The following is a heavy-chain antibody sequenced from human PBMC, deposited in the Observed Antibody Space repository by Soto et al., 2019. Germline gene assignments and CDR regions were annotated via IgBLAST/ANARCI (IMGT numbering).Heavy chain of an antibody. Sequence: SETLSLTCAVSGGSISSSNWWSWVRQPPGKGLEWIGEIYHSGSTNYNPSLKSRVTISVDKSKNQFSLKLSSVTAADTAVYYCARVRGLAAQNSSSGMSFDIWGQGTMVTV. CDR1: GGSISSSNW. D-gene: IGHD6-13*01. J-gene: IGHJ3*02. CDR3: ARVRGLAAQNSSSGMSFDI. V-gene: IGHV4-4*02. CDR2: IYHSGST.